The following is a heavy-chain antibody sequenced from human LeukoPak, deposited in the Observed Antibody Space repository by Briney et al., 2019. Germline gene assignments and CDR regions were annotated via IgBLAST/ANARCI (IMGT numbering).Heavy chain of an antibody. D-gene: IGHD6-13*01. Sequence: GESLKISCKGSGYNFVNYWIGWVRQMPGEGLEWMGIIYPGDSDTKYSPSFQGQVTISADKSISTAYLQWSSLKASDTAIYYCARQDTSSWYKDYWGQGTLVTVSS. CDR2: IYPGDSDT. CDR3: ARQDTSSWYKDY. CDR1: GYNFVNYW. V-gene: IGHV5-51*01. J-gene: IGHJ4*02.